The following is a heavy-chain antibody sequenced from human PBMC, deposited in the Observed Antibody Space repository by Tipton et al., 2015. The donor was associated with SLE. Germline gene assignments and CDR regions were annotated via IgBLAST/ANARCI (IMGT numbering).Heavy chain of an antibody. CDR2: INPGGST. D-gene: IGHD3-10*01. CDR1: GGSFSGYY. CDR3: ARRGLGYYYGSGRALDI. V-gene: IGHV4-34*01. J-gene: IGHJ3*02. Sequence: TLSLTCAVYGGSFSGYYWSWIRQSPGKGLEWIGEINPGGSTNYKPARQSRVTISVDTSTNQFSLKLSPVTAADTAVYYCARRGLGYYYGSGRALDIWGQGTMVTVSS.